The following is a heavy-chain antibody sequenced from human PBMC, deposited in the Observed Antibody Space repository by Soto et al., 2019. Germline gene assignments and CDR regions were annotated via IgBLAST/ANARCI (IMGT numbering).Heavy chain of an antibody. CDR1: GFSLSTSGMC. CDR3: ARIQRKVRGVIIADACDI. CDR2: IDWDDDK. V-gene: IGHV2-70*01. D-gene: IGHD3-10*01. Sequence: SGPTLVNPTQTLTLTCTFSGFSLSTSGMCVSWIRQPPGKALEWLALIDWDDDKYYSTSLKTRLTISKDTSKNQVVLTMTNMDPVDTATYYCARIQRKVRGVIIADACDIWGHGTIVTVSS. J-gene: IGHJ3*02.